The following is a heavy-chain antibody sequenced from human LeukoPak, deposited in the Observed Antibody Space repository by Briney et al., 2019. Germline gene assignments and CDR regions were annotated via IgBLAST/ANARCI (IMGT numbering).Heavy chain of an antibody. CDR1: GFTYSDDY. V-gene: IGHV3-11*01. Sequence: GGSLRLSCVASGFTYSDDYMTWLRQAPGKGLEWVSYISTSSYSIYYADSVKGRFTISIDNAKNSLYLQMSSLRVEDTAVYYCARDRRSPHSDYDCGHLAYWGQGTLVTVSS. J-gene: IGHJ4*02. CDR3: ARDRRSPHSDYDCGHLAY. D-gene: IGHD5-12*01. CDR2: ISTSSYSI.